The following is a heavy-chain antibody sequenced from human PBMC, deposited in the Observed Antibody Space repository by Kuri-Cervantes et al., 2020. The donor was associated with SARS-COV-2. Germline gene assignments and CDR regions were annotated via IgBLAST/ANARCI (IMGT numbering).Heavy chain of an antibody. Sequence: LSLTCAASGFTFSSYSMNWVRQAPGKGLEWVSYISSSSSSTIYYADSVKGRFTISRDNAKNSLYLQMNSLRDEDTAVYYCARVPYDILTGYYVSPIDYWGQGTLVTVSS. CDR1: GFTFSSYS. J-gene: IGHJ4*02. V-gene: IGHV3-48*02. D-gene: IGHD3-9*01. CDR3: ARVPYDILTGYYVSPIDY. CDR2: ISSSSSSTI.